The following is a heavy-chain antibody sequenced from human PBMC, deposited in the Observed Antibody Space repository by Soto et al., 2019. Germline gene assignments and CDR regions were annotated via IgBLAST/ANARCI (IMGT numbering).Heavy chain of an antibody. CDR3: ARESTLGMAPFDY. J-gene: IGHJ4*02. V-gene: IGHV3-30-3*01. CDR1: GFTFSSYA. Sequence: ESGGGVVQPGRSLRLSCAASGFTFSSYAMHWVRQAPGKGLEWVAVISYDGSNKYYADSVKGRFTISRDNSKNTLYLQMNSLRAEDTAVYYCARESTLGMAPFDYWGQGTLVTVSS. D-gene: IGHD7-27*01. CDR2: ISYDGSNK.